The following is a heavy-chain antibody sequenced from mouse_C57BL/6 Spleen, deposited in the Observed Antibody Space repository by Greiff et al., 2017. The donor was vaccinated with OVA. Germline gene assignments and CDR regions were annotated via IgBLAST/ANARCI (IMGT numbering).Heavy chain of an antibody. J-gene: IGHJ3*01. CDR2: IYPGSGST. D-gene: IGHD1-1*01. Sequence: QVQLKQPGAELVKPGASVKMSCKASGYTFTSYWITWVKQRPGQGLEWIGDIYPGSGSTNYNEKFKSKATLTVDTSSSTAYMQLSSLTSEDSAVYYCAREYYGSSSFAYWGQGTLVTVSA. CDR1: GYTFTSYW. CDR3: AREYYGSSSFAY. V-gene: IGHV1-55*01.